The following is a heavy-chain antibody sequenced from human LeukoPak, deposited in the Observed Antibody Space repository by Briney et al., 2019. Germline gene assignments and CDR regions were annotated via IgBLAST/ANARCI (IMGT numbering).Heavy chain of an antibody. J-gene: IGHJ4*02. Sequence: SETLSLTCAVSGDSISNRNCWTWVRQPPGKGLEWIGEIYHNGATNYKPSLKSRVTMSLDKSKNQFSLKLNSVTAADTAVYYCVRNAGNSDYDSWGQGTLVTVSS. D-gene: IGHD4-23*01. CDR2: IYHNGAT. V-gene: IGHV4-4*02. CDR1: GDSISNRNC. CDR3: VRNAGNSDYDS.